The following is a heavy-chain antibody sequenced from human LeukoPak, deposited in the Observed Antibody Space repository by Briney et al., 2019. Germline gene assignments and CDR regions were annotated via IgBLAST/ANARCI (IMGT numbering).Heavy chain of an antibody. CDR1: GFIFDDYA. V-gene: IGHV3-21*01. D-gene: IGHD2-8*02. Sequence: GGSLRLSCAASGFIFDDYAMHWVRQAPGKGLEWVSSISSSSSHIYYADSVKGRFTISRDNAKNSLYLQMNSLRAEDTAVYYCARVVPGTGFFYWGQGTLVTVSS. CDR3: ARVVPGTGFFY. CDR2: ISSSSSHI. J-gene: IGHJ4*02.